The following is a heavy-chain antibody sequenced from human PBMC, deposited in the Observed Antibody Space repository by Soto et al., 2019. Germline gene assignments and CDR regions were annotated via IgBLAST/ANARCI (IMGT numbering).Heavy chain of an antibody. D-gene: IGHD3-22*01. CDR2: ISAYNGNT. J-gene: IGHJ4*02. Sequence: ASVKVSCKASGYTFTSYGISWVRQAPGQGLEWMGWISAYNGNTNYAQKLQGRVTMTTDTSTSTAYMELRSLRSDDTAVYYCARDRPQYYYDSSGPSVLDYWGQGTLVTVSS. CDR3: ARDRPQYYYDSSGPSVLDY. CDR1: GYTFTSYG. V-gene: IGHV1-18*01.